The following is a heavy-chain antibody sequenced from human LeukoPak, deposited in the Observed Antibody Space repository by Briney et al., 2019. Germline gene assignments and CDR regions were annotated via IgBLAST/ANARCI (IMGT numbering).Heavy chain of an antibody. V-gene: IGHV3-21*01. J-gene: IGHJ3*02. D-gene: IGHD6-13*01. CDR3: ARDFPLESNSWYGRLDAFDI. Sequence: GGSLRLSCAASGFTFSSYSMNWVRQAPGKGLEWVSSISSSSYIYYSASVKGRFTISRDDAKKYLYLLMNSMIGADTAVYYCARDFPLESNSWYGRLDAFDIWGQGTMVTVSS. CDR1: GFTFSSYS. CDR2: ISSSSYI.